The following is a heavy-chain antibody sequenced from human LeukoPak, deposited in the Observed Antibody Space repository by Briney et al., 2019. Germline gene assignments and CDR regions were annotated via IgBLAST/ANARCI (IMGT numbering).Heavy chain of an antibody. CDR1: GFTFSSYA. Sequence: GGSLRLSCAASGFTFSSYAIHWVRQAPGKGLEWVAVISYDGSNKYYADSVKGRFTISRDNSKNTLYLQMNSLRAEDTAVYCCAGDHSVAHAFDIWGQGTMVTVSS. CDR2: ISYDGSNK. V-gene: IGHV3-30-3*01. D-gene: IGHD2-15*01. CDR3: AGDHSVAHAFDI. J-gene: IGHJ3*02.